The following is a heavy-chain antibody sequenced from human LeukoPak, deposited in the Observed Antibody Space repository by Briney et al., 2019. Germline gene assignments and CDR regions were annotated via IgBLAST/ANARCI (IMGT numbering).Heavy chain of an antibody. CDR1: GFTFSSYA. Sequence: GRSLRLSCAASGFTFSSYAMHWVRQAPGKGLEWVAVISYDGSNKYYGDSVKGRLTISRDNSKNTLYLQMNSLSAEDTAVYYCARVESGSYYRRSGWFDPWSQGTLVTVSS. J-gene: IGHJ5*02. CDR2: ISYDGSNK. V-gene: IGHV3-30-3*01. CDR3: ARVESGSYYRRSGWFDP. D-gene: IGHD1-26*01.